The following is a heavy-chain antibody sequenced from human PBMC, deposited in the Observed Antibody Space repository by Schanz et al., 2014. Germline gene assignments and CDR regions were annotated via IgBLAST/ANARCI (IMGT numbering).Heavy chain of an antibody. Sequence: EVQLLESGGGLVQPGGSLRLSCTASGFIFSDYAMSWVRQAPGKGLEWVSGISGSGSSTFFADSVKGRFSMSRDNSKNRVFLQMNSLRAEDTAVYFCAKSYDTSGYSGFDYWGQGTLVTVSS. CDR3: AKSYDTSGYSGFDY. D-gene: IGHD3-22*01. CDR1: GFIFSDYA. V-gene: IGHV3-23*01. J-gene: IGHJ4*02. CDR2: ISGSGSST.